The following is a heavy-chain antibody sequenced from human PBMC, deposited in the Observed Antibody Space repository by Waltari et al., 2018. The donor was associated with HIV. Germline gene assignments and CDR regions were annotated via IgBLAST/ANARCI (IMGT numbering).Heavy chain of an antibody. CDR2: MCSGRRT. D-gene: IGHD2-21*02. J-gene: IGHJ6*02. V-gene: IGHV3-66*01. CDR3: ASIAYCGGDCYPRGMDV. Sequence: EVQLVESGGGLVQPGGSLRLSCAASGFTVSSNYMSWVRQAPGKGRGCFSGMCSGRRTYFADSVKVRFTISRDNSKNTLYLQMNSLRAEDTAVYYCASIAYCGGDCYPRGMDVWGQGTTVTVSS. CDR1: GFTVSSNY.